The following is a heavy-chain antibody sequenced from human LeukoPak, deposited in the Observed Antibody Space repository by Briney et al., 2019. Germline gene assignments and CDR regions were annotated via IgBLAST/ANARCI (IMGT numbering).Heavy chain of an antibody. CDR1: GGSISSYY. V-gene: IGHV4-4*07. J-gene: IGHJ3*02. D-gene: IGHD6-19*01. CDR2: IYTSGST. CDR3: ARDHLYSSGWYLGYDAFDI. Sequence: PSETLSLTCTVSGGSISSYYWNWIRQPAGKGLEWIGRIYTSGSTNYNPSLKSRVTISVDTSKNQFSLKLSSVTAADTAVYYCARDHLYSSGWYLGYDAFDIWGQGTMVTVSS.